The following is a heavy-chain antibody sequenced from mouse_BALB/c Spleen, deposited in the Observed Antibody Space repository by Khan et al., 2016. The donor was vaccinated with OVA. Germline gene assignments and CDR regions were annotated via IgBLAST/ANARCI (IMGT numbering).Heavy chain of an antibody. CDR1: GDSITSGY. V-gene: IGHV3-8*02. CDR3: ARSTYRYAFAY. CDR2: MISRGNT. J-gene: IGHJ3*01. D-gene: IGHD2-14*01. Sequence: EVQLQESGPSLVKPSQTLSLTCSVTGDSITSGYWNWIRKFPGNNLEYMGYMISRGNTYYNPSLQSRISITRHTSKNQYYLQLNSVTTENTATCYCARSTYRYAFAYWGQGTLVTVSA.